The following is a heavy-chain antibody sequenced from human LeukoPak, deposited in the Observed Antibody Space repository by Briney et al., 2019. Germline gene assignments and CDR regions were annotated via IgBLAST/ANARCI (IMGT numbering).Heavy chain of an antibody. V-gene: IGHV3-23*01. CDR2: ISAGSGST. D-gene: IGHD2-15*01. J-gene: IGHJ4*02. Sequence: GGSLRLSCVASGFTLSNFAMNWVRQAPGKGLAWVSQISAGSGSTYYADSVKGRFTISRDTAKNTLYLQMNSLRVEDTAVYYCAKDWWTPASVGNYWGQGTLVTVSS. CDR3: AKDWWTPASVGNY. CDR1: GFTLSNFA.